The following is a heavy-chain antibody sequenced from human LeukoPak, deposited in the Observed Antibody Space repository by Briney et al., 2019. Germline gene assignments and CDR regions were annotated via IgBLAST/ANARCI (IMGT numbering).Heavy chain of an antibody. Sequence: GGSLRLSCAASGFTFKNYALSWVRQAPGKGLEWVSVISGSGGTTYYADSVKGRFTISRDNSKNTVFLQMNSLRAGDTAVYYCARQAYTTTAYIDCWGQGTLVTVSS. CDR1: GFTFKNYA. CDR3: ARQAYTTTAYIDC. CDR2: ISGSGGTT. D-gene: IGHD4-17*01. J-gene: IGHJ4*02. V-gene: IGHV3-23*01.